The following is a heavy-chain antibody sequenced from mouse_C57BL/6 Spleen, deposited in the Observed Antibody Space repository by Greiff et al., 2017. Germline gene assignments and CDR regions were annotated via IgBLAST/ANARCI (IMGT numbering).Heavy chain of an antibody. CDR2: IYPRSGNT. Sequence: QVHLKESGAELARPGASVKLSCKASGYTFTSYGISWVKQRTGQGLEWIGEIYPRSGNTYYNEKFKGKATLTADKSSSTAYMELRSLTSEDSAVYFCARRIYYDYAYWGQGTLVTVSA. J-gene: IGHJ3*01. CDR3: ARRIYYDYAY. D-gene: IGHD2-4*01. CDR1: GYTFTSYG. V-gene: IGHV1-81*01.